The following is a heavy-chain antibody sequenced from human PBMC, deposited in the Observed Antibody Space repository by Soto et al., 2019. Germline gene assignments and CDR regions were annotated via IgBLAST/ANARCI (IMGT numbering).Heavy chain of an antibody. V-gene: IGHV3-48*04. CDR1: GFTLRTNG. CDR3: ARSVGTYY. Sequence: GGSLRLSCAATGFTLRTNGMSWVRQAPGKGLEWVSSFSGSGSTIYYADSVKGRFTISRDNAKNSLYLQMNSLRAEDTAVYYCARSVGTYYWGQGTLVTVSS. CDR2: FSGSGSTI. J-gene: IGHJ4*02. D-gene: IGHD1-1*01.